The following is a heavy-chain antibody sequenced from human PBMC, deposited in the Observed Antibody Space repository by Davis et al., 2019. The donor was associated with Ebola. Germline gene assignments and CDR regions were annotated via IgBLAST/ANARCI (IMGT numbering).Heavy chain of an antibody. CDR2: ISYDGSNK. V-gene: IGHV3-30*14. CDR3: ARGLYYYDSSGYGC. Sequence: GGSLRLSCAASGFTFSSYAMHWVRQAPGKGLEWVAVISYDGSNKYYADSVKGRFTISRHNSKNTLYLQMNSLRAEDTAVYYCARGLYYYDSSGYGCWGRGTLVTVSS. CDR1: GFTFSSYA. D-gene: IGHD3-22*01. J-gene: IGHJ4*02.